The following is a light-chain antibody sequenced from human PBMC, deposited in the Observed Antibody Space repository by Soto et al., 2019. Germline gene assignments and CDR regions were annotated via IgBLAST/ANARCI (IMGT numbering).Light chain of an antibody. Sequence: QSALTQPASVSGSPGQSITISCTGTSSDIGGYDYVSWYQQHPGKAPKLMIYDVTYRPSGVSIRFSGSKSGNTASLTISGLQAEDEADYYCSSYTRSTNLVFGGGTKLTVL. J-gene: IGLJ2*01. CDR3: SSYTRSTNLV. CDR2: DVT. CDR1: SSDIGGYDY. V-gene: IGLV2-14*01.